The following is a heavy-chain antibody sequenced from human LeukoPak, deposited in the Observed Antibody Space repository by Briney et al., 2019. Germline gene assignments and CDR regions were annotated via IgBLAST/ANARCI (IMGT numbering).Heavy chain of an antibody. J-gene: IGHJ4*02. D-gene: IGHD1-1*01. CDR2: INHSGNT. CDR1: GGSFSGYY. Sequence: PSETLSLTCAVYGGSFSGYYWSWIRQPPGKGLEWIGEINHSGNTNYNPSLKSRVTISVDTSKNQFSLKLSSVTAADTAVYYCARGTGTSYFDYWGQGTLVTVSS. CDR3: ARGTGTSYFDY. V-gene: IGHV4-34*01.